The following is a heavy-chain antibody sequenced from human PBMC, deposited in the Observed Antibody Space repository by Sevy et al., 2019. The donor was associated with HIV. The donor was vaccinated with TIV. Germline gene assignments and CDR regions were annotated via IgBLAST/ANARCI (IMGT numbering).Heavy chain of an antibody. CDR1: GFTVSTYA. J-gene: IGHJ4*02. Sequence: GGSLRLSCAASGFTVSTYAINWVRQAPGEGLEWVSAITGGGDSTYYADSVKGRFTISRDNSKNVVCLQMNGLRAEDTAVYYCAAGDTSMVTDLDYWGQGTLVTVSS. CDR2: ITGGGDST. D-gene: IGHD5-18*01. V-gene: IGHV3-23*01. CDR3: AAGDTSMVTDLDY.